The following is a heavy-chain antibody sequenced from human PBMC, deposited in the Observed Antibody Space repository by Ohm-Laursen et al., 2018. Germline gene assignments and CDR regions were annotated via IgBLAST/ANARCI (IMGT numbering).Heavy chain of an antibody. Sequence: ASVKVSCKTSGYTFINYDIHWVRQAPGQGLGWMGWTNPNSGDTNYAQKFQGRVTMTGDTSSSTVYMELNRLRSDDTAVFFCARDLTGGPYNWFDPWGQGTLVTVSS. J-gene: IGHJ5*02. CDR3: ARDLTGGPYNWFDP. CDR2: TNPNSGDT. CDR1: GYTFINYD. V-gene: IGHV1-2*02. D-gene: IGHD7-27*01.